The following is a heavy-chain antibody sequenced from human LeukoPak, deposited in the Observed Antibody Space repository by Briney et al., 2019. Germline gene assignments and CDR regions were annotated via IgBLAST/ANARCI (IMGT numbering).Heavy chain of an antibody. D-gene: IGHD3-3*01. CDR3: ARRGVGGDFVESAFDI. J-gene: IGHJ3*02. CDR2: IYPGDSDT. CDR1: GYSFTSYW. Sequence: GESLKISCKGSGYSFTSYWIGWVRQMPGKGLDWMGIIYPGDSDTRYSPSFQGQVTISADKSISTPYLQWSSLKASDTAMYYCARRGVGGDFVESAFDIWGQGTMVTVSS. V-gene: IGHV5-51*01.